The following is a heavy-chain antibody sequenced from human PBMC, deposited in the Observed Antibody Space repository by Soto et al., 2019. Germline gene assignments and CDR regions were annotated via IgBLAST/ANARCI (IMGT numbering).Heavy chain of an antibody. CDR3: ARGLANWGPGGNWFDP. CDR1: GGTFISYA. CDR2: IIPIFGTA. J-gene: IGHJ5*02. V-gene: IGHV1-69*13. D-gene: IGHD7-27*01. Sequence: GASVKVSCKASGGTFISYAISWVRQAPGQGLEWMGGIIPIFGTANYAQKFQGRVTITADESARKADMELSSLLSVDTAVYYCARGLANWGPGGNWFDPWGQGTLVTVSS.